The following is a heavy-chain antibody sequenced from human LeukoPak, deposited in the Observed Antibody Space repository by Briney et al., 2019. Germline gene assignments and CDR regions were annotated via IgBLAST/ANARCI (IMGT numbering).Heavy chain of an antibody. J-gene: IGHJ4*02. Sequence: SETLSLTCAVYGGSFSGYYWSWIRQPPGKGLEWIGEINHSGSTNYNPSLKSRVTISVDTSKNQFSLKLSSVTAADTAVYYCARPHRLAAADFDYWGQGTLVTVSS. CDR1: GGSFSGYY. CDR3: ARPHRLAAADFDY. D-gene: IGHD6-13*01. CDR2: INHSGST. V-gene: IGHV4-34*01.